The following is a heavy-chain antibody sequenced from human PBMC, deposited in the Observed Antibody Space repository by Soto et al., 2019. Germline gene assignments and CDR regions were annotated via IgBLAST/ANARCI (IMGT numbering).Heavy chain of an antibody. V-gene: IGHV1-69*13. Sequence: SVKVSCKASGGTFSSYAISWVRQAPGQGLEWMGGIIPIFGTANCAQKFQGRVTITADESTSTAYMELSSLRSEDTAVYYCARALFSKLIAAADPYYYGMDVWGQGTTVTVSS. D-gene: IGHD6-13*01. J-gene: IGHJ6*02. CDR2: IIPIFGTA. CDR1: GGTFSSYA. CDR3: ARALFSKLIAAADPYYYGMDV.